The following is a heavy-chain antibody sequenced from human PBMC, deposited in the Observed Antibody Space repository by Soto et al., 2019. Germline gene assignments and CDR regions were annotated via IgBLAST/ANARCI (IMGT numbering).Heavy chain of an antibody. D-gene: IGHD2-2*01. CDR3: AREGIVVVPAAMTEDYYYYGMDV. J-gene: IGHJ6*02. CDR1: GGTFSSYA. Sequence: SVKVSCKASGGTFSSYAISWVRQAPGQGLEWMGGIIPIFGTANYAQKFQGRVTITADESTSTAYMELSSLRSEDTAVYYCAREGIVVVPAAMTEDYYYYGMDVWGQGTTVTVS. V-gene: IGHV1-69*13. CDR2: IIPIFGTA.